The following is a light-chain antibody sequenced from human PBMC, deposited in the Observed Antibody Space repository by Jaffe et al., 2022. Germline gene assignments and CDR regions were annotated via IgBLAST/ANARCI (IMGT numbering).Light chain of an antibody. CDR2: DVS. Sequence: QSALTQPASVSGSPGQSITISCTGTSSDIGGYKYVSWYQQHPGKAPKLMIYDVSTRPSGVSNRFSGSKSDSTASLTISGLQAEDEADYYCSSYTSSSTRVFGTGTKVTVL. J-gene: IGLJ1*01. V-gene: IGLV2-14*03. CDR1: SSDIGGYKY. CDR3: SSYTSSSTRV.